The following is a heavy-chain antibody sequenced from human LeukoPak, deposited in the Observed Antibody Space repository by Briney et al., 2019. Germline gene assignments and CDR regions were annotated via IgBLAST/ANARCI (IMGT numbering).Heavy chain of an antibody. D-gene: IGHD1-1*01. V-gene: IGHV4-34*01. CDR1: AGSFAGYY. CDR3: ERGIRESEINTRYFDY. Sequence: SETLSLTCPVYAGSFAGYYCSCIHHPPGKLLGWVGEINNSGSTNYNSSLKCRVTISVDTSKNKFSLKLSSVTAADTAVYYCERGIRESEINTRYFDYWGQGTLVTVSS. J-gene: IGHJ4*02. CDR2: INNSGST.